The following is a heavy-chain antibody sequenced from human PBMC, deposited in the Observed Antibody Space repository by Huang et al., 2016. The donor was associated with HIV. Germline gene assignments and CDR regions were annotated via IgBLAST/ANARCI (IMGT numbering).Heavy chain of an antibody. J-gene: IGHJ4*02. Sequence: QVQLQQWGAGLLKPSETLSLACAVYGESFSGYYWSWIRQPPGKGREWIGEVNHSGSTNYNPSLKNRVTMSVDTSKNQFSLELKSVTAADTAVYYCARGSARYYYDISGHRRSPSFDYWGQGTLVTVSS. V-gene: IGHV4-34*01. CDR1: GESFSGYY. CDR3: ARGSARYYYDISGHRRSPSFDY. CDR2: VNHSGST. D-gene: IGHD3-22*01.